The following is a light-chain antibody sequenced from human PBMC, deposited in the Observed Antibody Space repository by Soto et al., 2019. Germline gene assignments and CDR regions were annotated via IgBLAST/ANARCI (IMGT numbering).Light chain of an antibody. V-gene: IGKV1-39*01. CDR2: RAS. CDR1: QSIANY. Sequence: DIQMTQSQSSLSASLGDRVTITCRASQSIANYLNWYQKQPGTAPKLLIYRASNLQSGVPSRFSGSGSGTDFTLIISSLQSEDFATYYCQQSYSLVTFGGGTKVEI. CDR3: QQSYSLVT. J-gene: IGKJ4*01.